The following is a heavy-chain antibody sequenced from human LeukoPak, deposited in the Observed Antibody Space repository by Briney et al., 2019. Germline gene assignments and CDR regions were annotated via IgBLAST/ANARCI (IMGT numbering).Heavy chain of an antibody. CDR1: GFTFSSYW. Sequence: GGSLRLSCTASGFTFSSYWMHWVRQAPGKGLVWVPRINSDGGSTSYADSAKGRFTISRDNAKNTLYLQMNSLRAEDTAVYYCARRIQGMAPYYFDYWGQGTLVTVSS. D-gene: IGHD5-24*01. J-gene: IGHJ4*02. CDR3: ARRIQGMAPYYFDY. V-gene: IGHV3-74*01. CDR2: INSDGGST.